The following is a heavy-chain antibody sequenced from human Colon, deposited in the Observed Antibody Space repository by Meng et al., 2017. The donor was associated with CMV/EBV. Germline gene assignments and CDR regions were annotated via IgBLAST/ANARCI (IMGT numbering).Heavy chain of an antibody. J-gene: IGHJ4*02. Sequence: GESLKISCAASRFTFTRHNMNWVRQAPGKGLEWVSSISSDSSYIYYADSVKGRFTISRDNAKNSLYLQMHSLRAEDPAVYYCARAAGSDFWTRCYFEHWGQGTLVTVSS. CDR3: ARAAGSDFWTRCYFEH. V-gene: IGHV3-21*01. CDR1: RFTFTRHN. D-gene: IGHD3/OR15-3a*01. CDR2: ISSDSSYI.